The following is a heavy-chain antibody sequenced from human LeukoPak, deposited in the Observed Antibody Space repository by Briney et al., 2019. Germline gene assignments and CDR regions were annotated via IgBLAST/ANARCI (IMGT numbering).Heavy chain of an antibody. V-gene: IGHV3-30-3*01. CDR3: ATPGSGTFYSVPNFDN. D-gene: IGHD3-10*01. Sequence: GGSLRLSCAASGFTFSSYAMHWVRQAPGKGLEWVAVISYDGSNKYYADSVKGRFTISRDNSKNMLYLQMNSLRAEDTAVYYCATPGSGTFYSVPNFDNWGQGTLVTVSS. CDR2: ISYDGSNK. J-gene: IGHJ4*02. CDR1: GFTFSSYA.